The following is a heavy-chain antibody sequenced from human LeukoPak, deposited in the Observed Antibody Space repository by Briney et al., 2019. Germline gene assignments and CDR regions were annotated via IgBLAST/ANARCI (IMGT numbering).Heavy chain of an antibody. CDR2: IKGDGRSI. Sequence: GGSLRLSCTASGFTFSSHSLHWVRQVPGKGLVWVSRIKGDGRSITYADSVKGRFTISRDNAKNSLYLQMNSLRAEDTALYYCARNKRYSGSYYDYWGQGTLVTVSS. CDR1: GFTFSSHS. D-gene: IGHD1-26*01. J-gene: IGHJ4*02. CDR3: ARNKRYSGSYYDY. V-gene: IGHV3-74*01.